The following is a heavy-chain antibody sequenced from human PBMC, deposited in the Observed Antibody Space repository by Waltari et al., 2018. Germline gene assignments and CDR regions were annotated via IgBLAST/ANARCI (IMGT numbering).Heavy chain of an antibody. CDR3: IHYGPETYSTDK. J-gene: IGHJ4*02. V-gene: IGHV3-15*01. CDR2: AKSKPEGGAI. Sequence: EVQMVESGGDLVKPGGSLRLSCAASGLPFSRATMTWVRQAPGKGRGWVGRAKSKPEGGAIDYAAPVRGRFNILRDDSKNTLYLQMNSLRTEDTGVYYCIHYGPETYSTDKWGPGTLVTVSS. D-gene: IGHD3-10*01. CDR1: GLPFSRAT.